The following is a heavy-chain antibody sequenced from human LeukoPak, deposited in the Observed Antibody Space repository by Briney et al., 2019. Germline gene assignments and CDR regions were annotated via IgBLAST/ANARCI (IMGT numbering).Heavy chain of an antibody. CDR1: GFTFSSYA. V-gene: IGHV3-23*01. CDR3: AKDALGIVVVVAATLGSAFDI. J-gene: IGHJ3*02. Sequence: GGSLRLSCAASGFTFSSYAMSWVRQAPGKGLEWVSAISGSGGSTYYADSVKGRFTISRDNSKNTLSLQMNSLRAEDTAVYYCAKDALGIVVVVAATLGSAFDIWGQGTMVTVSS. D-gene: IGHD2-15*01. CDR2: ISGSGGST.